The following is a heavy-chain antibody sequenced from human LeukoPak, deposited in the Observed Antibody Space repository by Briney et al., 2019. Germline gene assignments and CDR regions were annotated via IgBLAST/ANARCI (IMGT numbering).Heavy chain of an antibody. D-gene: IGHD5-12*01. CDR3: ARGALSGYELDY. CDR2: IIPILGIA. Sequence: SVKVSCKASGGTFSSYAISWVRQAPGQGLEWMGRIIPILGIANYAQKFQGRVTITADKSTSTAYMELSSLRSEDTAVYYCARGALSGYELDYWGQGTLVTVSS. CDR1: GGTFSSYA. V-gene: IGHV1-69*04. J-gene: IGHJ4*02.